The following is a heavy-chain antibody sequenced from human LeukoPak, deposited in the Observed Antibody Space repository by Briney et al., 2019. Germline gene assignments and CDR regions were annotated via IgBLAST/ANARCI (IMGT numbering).Heavy chain of an antibody. Sequence: GGPLRLSCEFTFSDYAVSWVRQAPGKGLEWVSTISGRGDTTYYAGSVRGRFTVSRDNSKNTVFLQMNSLGADDTALYYCAKCLRAGHRPVYTYYYMDVWGKGTTVTVSS. V-gene: IGHV3-23*01. CDR2: ISGRGDTT. CDR3: AKCLRAGHRPVYTYYYMDV. D-gene: IGHD5/OR15-5a*01. CDR1: TFSDYA. J-gene: IGHJ6*03.